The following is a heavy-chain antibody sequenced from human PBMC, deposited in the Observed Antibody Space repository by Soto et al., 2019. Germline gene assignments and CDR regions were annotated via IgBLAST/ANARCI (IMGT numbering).Heavy chain of an antibody. CDR1: GFTFSSYA. Sequence: GGSLRLSCAASGFTFSSYAMHWVRQAPGKGLEWVAVISYDGSNKYYADSVKGRFTISRDNSKNTLYLQMNSLRAEDTAVYYCASYCSSTSCYSNWFDPWGQGTLVTVSS. CDR2: ISYDGSNK. D-gene: IGHD2-2*01. CDR3: ASYCSSTSCYSNWFDP. J-gene: IGHJ5*02. V-gene: IGHV3-30-3*01.